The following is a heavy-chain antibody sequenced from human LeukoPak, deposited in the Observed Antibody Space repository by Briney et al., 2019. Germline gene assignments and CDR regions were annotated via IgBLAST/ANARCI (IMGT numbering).Heavy chain of an antibody. D-gene: IGHD6-13*01. CDR2: INIDGSSI. CDR1: RLTFNNYW. Sequence: PGGSLRLSCTASRLTFNNYWMHWVRQAPGKGLVWVSRINIDGSSISYADSVKGRFTFSRDNAKSTLYLQMNSLRAEDAALYYCARVPATGTQFDYWGQGTLVTVSS. CDR3: ARVPATGTQFDY. J-gene: IGHJ4*02. V-gene: IGHV3-74*01.